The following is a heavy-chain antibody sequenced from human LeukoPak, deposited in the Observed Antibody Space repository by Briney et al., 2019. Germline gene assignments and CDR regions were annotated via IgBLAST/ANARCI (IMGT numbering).Heavy chain of an antibody. V-gene: IGHV1-69*05. D-gene: IGHD6-13*01. Sequence: SVKVSCKASGGTFSSYAISRVRQAPGQGLEWMGGIIPIFGTANYAQKFQGRVTITTDESTSTAYMELSSLRSEDTAVYYCARSISSSWYDRVFPFDYWGQGTLVTVSS. J-gene: IGHJ4*02. CDR3: ARSISSSWYDRVFPFDY. CDR1: GGTFSSYA. CDR2: IIPIFGTA.